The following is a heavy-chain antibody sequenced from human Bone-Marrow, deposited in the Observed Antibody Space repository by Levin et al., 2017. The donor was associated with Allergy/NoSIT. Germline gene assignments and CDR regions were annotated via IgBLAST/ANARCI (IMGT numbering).Heavy chain of an antibody. CDR3: ARESSGYSYGYGDYYYGMDV. J-gene: IGHJ6*02. CDR1: GYTFTSYD. V-gene: IGHV1-8*01. CDR2: MNPNSGNT. Sequence: ASVKVSCKASGYTFTSYDINWVRQATGQGLEWMGWMNPNSGNTGYAQKFQGRVTMTRNTSISTAYMELSSLRSEDTAVYYCARESSGYSYGYGDYYYGMDVWGQGTTVTVSS. D-gene: IGHD5-18*01.